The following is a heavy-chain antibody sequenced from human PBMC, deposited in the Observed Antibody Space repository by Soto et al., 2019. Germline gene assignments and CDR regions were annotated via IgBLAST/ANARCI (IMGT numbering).Heavy chain of an antibody. CDR2: IYYSGST. V-gene: IGHV4-31*03. D-gene: IGHD3-10*01. CDR1: GGSISSGGYY. J-gene: IGHJ6*03. Sequence: SETLSLTCTVSGGSISSGGYYWSWIRQHPGKGLEWIGYIYYSGSTYYNPSLKSRVTISVDTSKNQFSLKLSSVTAADTAVYYCARALKTMVRRQYMDVWGKGTTVTVSS. CDR3: ARALKTMVRRQYMDV.